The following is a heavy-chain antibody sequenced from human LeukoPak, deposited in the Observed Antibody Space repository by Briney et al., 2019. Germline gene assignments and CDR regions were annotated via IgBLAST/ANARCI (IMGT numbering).Heavy chain of an antibody. CDR1: GFTFNTYV. Sequence: GGSLRLSCAASGFTFNTYVMSWVRQAPGKGLEWVSAISGSGGSTYYADSVKGRFTISRDNSKNTLYLQMNSLRTEDTAVYYCANFGCSSTSCLDYWGQGTLVTVSS. V-gene: IGHV3-23*01. J-gene: IGHJ4*02. D-gene: IGHD2-2*01. CDR3: ANFGCSSTSCLDY. CDR2: ISGSGGST.